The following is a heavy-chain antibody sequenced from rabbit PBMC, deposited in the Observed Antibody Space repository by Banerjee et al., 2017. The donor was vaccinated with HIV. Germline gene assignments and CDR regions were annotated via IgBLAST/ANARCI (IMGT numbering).Heavy chain of an antibody. D-gene: IGHD4-2*01. J-gene: IGHJ4*01. V-gene: IGHV1S40*01. CDR1: GFSFSSGYY. Sequence: QSLEESGGDLVKPGASLTLTCTASGFSFSSGYYMCWVRQAPGKGLEWIACIDGGSSDYTYYANWAKGRFTISKTSSTTVTLQMTSLTAADTATYFCARDLYVGEGDDNLWGQGTLVTVS. CDR2: IDGGSSDYT. CDR3: ARDLYVGEGDDNL.